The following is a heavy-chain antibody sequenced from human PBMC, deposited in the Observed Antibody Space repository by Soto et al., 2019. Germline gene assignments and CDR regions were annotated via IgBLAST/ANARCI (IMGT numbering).Heavy chain of an antibody. Sequence: QVQLQESGPGLVKPSQTLSLTCTVSGGSNSSGGYYWSWIRQHPGKGLEWIGYIYYSGSTYYNPSLKSRVNISVDTAKNQFSLKLRSVTAADTAVYYCARAPGDTAMGSPLDYWGQGTLVTVSS. CDR1: GGSNSSGGYY. J-gene: IGHJ4*02. V-gene: IGHV4-31*03. D-gene: IGHD5-18*01. CDR3: ARAPGDTAMGSPLDY. CDR2: IYYSGST.